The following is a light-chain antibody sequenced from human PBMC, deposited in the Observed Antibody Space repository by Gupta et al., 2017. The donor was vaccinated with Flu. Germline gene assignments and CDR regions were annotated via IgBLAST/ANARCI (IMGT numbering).Light chain of an antibody. CDR1: QSVSSN. CDR2: GAS. CDR3: QQKNNWPRA. V-gene: IGKV3-15*01. Sequence: EIVLTQSPATLSVSPGERATLSCRASQSVSSNLAWYQQKPGQAPRLLIYGASTRATSLPAKFSGSGSGTEFTLAISSRQSEDFAVYYCQQKNNWPRAFGQGTKVEIK. J-gene: IGKJ1*01.